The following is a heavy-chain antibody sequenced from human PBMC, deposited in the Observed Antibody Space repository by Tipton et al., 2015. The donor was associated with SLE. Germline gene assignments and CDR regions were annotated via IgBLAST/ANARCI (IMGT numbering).Heavy chain of an antibody. J-gene: IGHJ4*02. CDR1: GGSFSGYY. Sequence: LRLSCAVYGGSFSGYYWSWIRQPPGKGLEWIGYIYYSGSTNYNPSLKSRVTISVDTSKNQFSLKLSSVTAADTAVYYCARDSYYYDSGPIDYWGQGTLVTVSS. CDR2: IYYSGST. CDR3: ARDSYYYDSGPIDY. V-gene: IGHV4-34*11. D-gene: IGHD3-22*01.